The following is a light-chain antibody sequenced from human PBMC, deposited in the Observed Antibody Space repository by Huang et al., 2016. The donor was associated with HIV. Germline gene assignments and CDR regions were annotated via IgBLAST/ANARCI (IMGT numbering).Light chain of an antibody. J-gene: IGKJ1*01. Sequence: DIQMTQSPSSLSASVGDRVTITCRAMQGISDSLAWYQQKPGKAPKLVLYAASRLESGVPSRVSGSGSGTDYTLTISSLQPEDFATYYCQQYYGTPRTFGQGTRVEIK. CDR1: QGISDS. CDR2: AAS. CDR3: QQYYGTPRT. V-gene: IGKV1-NL1*01.